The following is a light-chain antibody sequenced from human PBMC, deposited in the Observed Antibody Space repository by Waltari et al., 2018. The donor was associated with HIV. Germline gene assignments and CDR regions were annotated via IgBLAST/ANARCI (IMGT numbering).Light chain of an antibody. V-gene: IGLV2-8*01. J-gene: IGLJ3*02. Sequence: QSALTQPPSASGSPGQSVTISCTGTSSDVGGYNFVSWYQQHPGKAPNLLMFEATKRPSGVPDRFSGSKSGNTASLTVSGLQAEDEADYYCSSYAGSSTLMFGGGTKLTVL. CDR2: EAT. CDR1: SSDVGGYNF. CDR3: SSYAGSSTLM.